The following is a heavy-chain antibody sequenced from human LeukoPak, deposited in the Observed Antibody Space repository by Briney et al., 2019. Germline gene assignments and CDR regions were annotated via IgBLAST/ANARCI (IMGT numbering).Heavy chain of an antibody. J-gene: IGHJ4*02. Sequence: PSETLSLTCAVYGGSFSGYYWSWIRQPPGKGLEWIGEINHSGSTNYNPSLKSRVTISVDTSKNQFSLKLSSVTAADTAVYYCAASAPSFDYWGQGTLVTVSS. D-gene: IGHD6-19*01. CDR2: INHSGST. CDR1: GGSFSGYY. CDR3: AASAPSFDY. V-gene: IGHV4-34*01.